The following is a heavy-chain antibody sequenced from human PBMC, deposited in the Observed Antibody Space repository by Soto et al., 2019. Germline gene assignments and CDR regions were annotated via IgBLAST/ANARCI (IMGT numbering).Heavy chain of an antibody. CDR3: ARGAGLTGVYYMDV. J-gene: IGHJ6*03. D-gene: IGHD2-8*02. CDR2: MSSTGSFM. V-gene: IGHV3-21*01. Sequence: EVQLVESGGGLVKPGESLRLACAASGFTFSHYSMNWVRQAPGKGLEWVSSMSSTGSFMYYAGSVKGRFAISREGAKEPLYLQLTNRRLEDTDVYNCARGAGLTGVYYMDVWGKGTTVIVYS. CDR1: GFTFSHYS.